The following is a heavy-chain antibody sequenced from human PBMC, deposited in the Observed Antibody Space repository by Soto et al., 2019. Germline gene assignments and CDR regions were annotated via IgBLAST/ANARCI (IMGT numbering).Heavy chain of an antibody. CDR2: VSSGGGT. Sequence: EVELLESGGGLVQPEGSLRLSCAASGFTFSTYAMGWVRQAPGKGLEWVSVVSSGGGTHYADSVKGRFTVSRDNSKNTLSLHMTSLRADDTAVYYCAKRRGAGGHFDYWGQGALVTVSS. V-gene: IGHV3-23*01. CDR3: AKRRGAGGHFDY. J-gene: IGHJ4*02. CDR1: GFTFSTYA. D-gene: IGHD2-15*01.